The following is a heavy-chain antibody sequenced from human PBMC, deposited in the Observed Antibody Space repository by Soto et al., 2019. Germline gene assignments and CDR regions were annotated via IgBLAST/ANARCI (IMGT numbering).Heavy chain of an antibody. CDR2: IYYSGST. Sequence: QVQLQESGPGLVKPSETLSLTCTVSGGSISSYYWSWIRQPPGKGLEWIGYIYYSGSTNYNPSLKSRVTISVDTSKNQFSLKLSSVTAADTAVYYCARLLWGRRAFDIWGQGTMVTVSS. J-gene: IGHJ3*02. V-gene: IGHV4-59*01. D-gene: IGHD3-16*01. CDR1: GGSISSYY. CDR3: ARLLWGRRAFDI.